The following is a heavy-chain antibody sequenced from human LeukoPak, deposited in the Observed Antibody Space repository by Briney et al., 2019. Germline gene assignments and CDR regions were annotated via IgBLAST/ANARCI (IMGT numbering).Heavy chain of an antibody. CDR1: GGSFSGYY. CDR3: ARGRRGYSYGAPFGY. V-gene: IGHV4-34*01. J-gene: IGHJ4*02. D-gene: IGHD5-18*01. CDR2: INHSGST. Sequence: SETLSLTCAVYGGSFSGYYWSWIRQPPGKGLEWIGEINHSGSTNYNPSLKSRVTISVDTSKNQFSLKLSSVTAADTAVYYCARGRRGYSYGAPFGYWGQGTLVTVSS.